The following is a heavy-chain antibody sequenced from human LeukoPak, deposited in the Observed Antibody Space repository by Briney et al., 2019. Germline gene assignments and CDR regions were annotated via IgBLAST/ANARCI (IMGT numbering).Heavy chain of an antibody. CDR3: ARDVDHDDSTGKGLVDF. V-gene: IGHV1-2*02. J-gene: IGHJ3*01. CDR2: INPNRGGT. CDR1: GYIFTGYY. Sequence: ASVKASCKASGYIFTGYYMHWVRQAPGQGLEWMGWINPNRGGTNYAQKFQGRVTMTRDTSINTAYMELNRLTSDDTALYYCARDVDHDDSTGKGLVDFWGQGTMVTVSS. D-gene: IGHD4-11*01.